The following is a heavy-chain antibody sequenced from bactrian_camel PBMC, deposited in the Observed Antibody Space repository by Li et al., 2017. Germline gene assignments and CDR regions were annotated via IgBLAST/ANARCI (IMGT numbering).Heavy chain of an antibody. J-gene: IGHJ4*01. CDR1: AYIYRSCG. CDR2: IDSTGHT. CDR3: AADRSRLWRCFFDSGSYAK. Sequence: VQLVESGGGSVQAGGSLKLSCAASAYIYRSCGMGWYRQAPGKELEWVSTIDSTGHTTYADSVKGRFSTSQDFAKNTLYLEMTNLKPEDTAMYYCAADRSRLWRCFFDSGSYAKWGRGTQVTVS. D-gene: IGHD3*01. V-gene: IGHV3S53*01.